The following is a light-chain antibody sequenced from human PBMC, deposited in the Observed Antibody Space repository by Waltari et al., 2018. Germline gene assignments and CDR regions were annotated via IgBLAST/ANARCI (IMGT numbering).Light chain of an antibody. CDR3: CSFVGSRTSLYV. J-gene: IGLJ1*01. CDR2: EVT. Sequence: QSALTQPASVSGSPGQSITISCTGTSSDVGSYNLASWYQHHPGKAPKLIIYEVTKRPSGVSNRFSGSKSGNTASLTISGLQAEDETDYYCCSFVGSRTSLYVFGTGTKVSVL. CDR1: SSDVGSYNL. V-gene: IGLV2-23*02.